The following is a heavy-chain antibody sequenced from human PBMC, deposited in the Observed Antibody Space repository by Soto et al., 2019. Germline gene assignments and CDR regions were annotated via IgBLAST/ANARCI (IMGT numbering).Heavy chain of an antibody. CDR1: GGSFRGYY. J-gene: IGHJ6*02. CDR3: ARGGGGSQSYYNQHYSGMDV. V-gene: IGHV4-34*01. D-gene: IGHD3-10*01. Sequence: QVQLQQWGAGLLKPSETLSLTCAVYGGSFRGYYWSWIRQPPGKGLEWIGEINHCGSTNYNPPLKSRLTISVDTSKNQSSLKLSSVPAADTAVYYCARGGGGSQSYYNQHYSGMDVWVQGTTVTVSS. CDR2: INHCGST.